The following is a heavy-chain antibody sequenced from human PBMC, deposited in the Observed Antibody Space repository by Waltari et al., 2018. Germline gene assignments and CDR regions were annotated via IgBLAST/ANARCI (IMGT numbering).Heavy chain of an antibody. CDR1: GITFSNSD. D-gene: IGHD6-19*01. CDR2: IGRGGDT. J-gene: IGHJ3*02. V-gene: IGHV3-13*01. Sequence: EVQLVESGGDLVRPGGSLSLFCAASGITFSNSDMHWVRQGTGEGLEWVSAIGRGGDTYYSDSVRGRFTISRENAKNSLYLQMNTLRDGDTAVYFCATEVKDDISRGWAFDIWGQGTMVTVSS. CDR3: ATEVKDDISRGWAFDI.